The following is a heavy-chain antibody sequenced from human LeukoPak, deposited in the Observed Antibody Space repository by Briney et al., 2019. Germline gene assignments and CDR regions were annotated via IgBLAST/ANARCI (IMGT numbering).Heavy chain of an antibody. CDR1: GGSMSSGSYY. J-gene: IGHJ4*02. CDR3: ARAGGSVGWYGTIDS. Sequence: PSETLSLTCTLSGGSMSSGSYYWTWIRQPAGKGLDWIGHLYTSGTTDYNPSLQSRVTISADTSKHQFSLRLTSVTAADTAVYYCARAGGSVGWYGTIDSWGQGTLVTVSS. V-gene: IGHV4-61*09. D-gene: IGHD6-19*01. CDR2: LYTSGTT.